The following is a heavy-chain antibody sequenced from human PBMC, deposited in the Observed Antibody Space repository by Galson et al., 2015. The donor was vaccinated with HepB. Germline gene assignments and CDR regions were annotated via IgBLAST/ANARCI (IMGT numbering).Heavy chain of an antibody. CDR2: MNPNSGNT. J-gene: IGHJ4*02. CDR3: GRSDGEIVVVPAAIEGASNFDY. Sequence: SVKVSCKASGYTFTSYDINWVRQAPGQGLEWMGWMNPNSGNTGYAQKFQGRVTMTRNTSISTAYLELSSLRSEDTAVYYCGRSDGEIVVVPAAIEGASNFDYWGQGTLVTVSS. D-gene: IGHD2-2*01. CDR1: GYTFTSYD. V-gene: IGHV1-8*01.